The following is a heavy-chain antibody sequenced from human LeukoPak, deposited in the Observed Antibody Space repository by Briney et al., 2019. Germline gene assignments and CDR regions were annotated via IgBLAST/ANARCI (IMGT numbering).Heavy chain of an antibody. CDR3: ARDRGYCSSTSCYDGDY. CDR2: INPNSGGT. J-gene: IGHJ4*02. D-gene: IGHD2-2*01. Sequence: GASVKVSCKASGYTFTGYYMHWVRQAPGQGLEWMGWINPNSGGTNYAQKFQGRVTMTRDTSISTAYMELSRLRSDDTAVYYCARDRGYCSSTSCYDGDYWGQGTLVTVSS. CDR1: GYTFTGYY. V-gene: IGHV1-2*02.